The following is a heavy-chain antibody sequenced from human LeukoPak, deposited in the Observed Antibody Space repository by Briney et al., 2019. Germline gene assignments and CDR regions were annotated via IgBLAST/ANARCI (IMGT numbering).Heavy chain of an antibody. J-gene: IGHJ4*02. D-gene: IGHD2-2*01. CDR1: GGSISSYY. Sequence: SETLSLTCTVSGGSISSYYWSWIRQPPGKGLEWIGYVYYSGSTNYNPSLKSRVTISVDTSKNQLSLKLSSVTAADTAVYYCARVHGCSSTSCYYFDYWGQGTLVTVSS. CDR2: VYYSGST. CDR3: ARVHGCSSTSCYYFDY. V-gene: IGHV4-59*01.